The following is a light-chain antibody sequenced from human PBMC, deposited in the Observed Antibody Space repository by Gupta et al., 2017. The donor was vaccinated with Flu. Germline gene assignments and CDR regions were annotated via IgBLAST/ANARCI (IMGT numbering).Light chain of an antibody. CDR3: LQTYSTPWT. CDR1: HNIGNY. V-gene: IGKV1-39*01. CDR2: GAS. J-gene: IGKJ1*01. Sequence: DTQMTQSPSSLSASVGDKVTITCRASHNIGNYLSWYQQKPGKAPNLLISGASSLQSGVPSRFTGSGSGTDFTLTINSLQPEDFATYHCLQTYSTPWTFGQGTKVEI.